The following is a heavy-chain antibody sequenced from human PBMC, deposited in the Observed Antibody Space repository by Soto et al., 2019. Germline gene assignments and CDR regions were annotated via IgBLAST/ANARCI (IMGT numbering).Heavy chain of an antibody. V-gene: IGHV4-59*01. J-gene: IGHJ5*02. CDR2: IYYSGST. Sequence: SETLSLTXTVSGGSISSYYWSWIRQPPGKGLEWIGYIYYSGSTNYNPSLKSRVTISVDTSKNQFSLKLSSVTAADTAVYYCARGITIFFWFDPWGQGTLVTVSS. CDR3: ARGITIFFWFDP. CDR1: GGSISSYY. D-gene: IGHD3-3*01.